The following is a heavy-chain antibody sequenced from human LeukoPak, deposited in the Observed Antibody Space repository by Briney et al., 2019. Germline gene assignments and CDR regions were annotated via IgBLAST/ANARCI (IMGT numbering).Heavy chain of an antibody. V-gene: IGHV1-46*01. J-gene: IGHJ4*02. CDR3: ARDGAPGVIKL. CDR2: INPSGGST. D-gene: IGHD3-10*01. Sequence: ASVKVSCKASGYTFTSYGISWVRQAPGQGLEWMGIINPSGGSTSYAQKFQGRVTMTRDTSTSTVYMELSSLRSEDTAVYYCARDGAPGVIKLWGQGTLVTVSS. CDR1: GYTFTSYG.